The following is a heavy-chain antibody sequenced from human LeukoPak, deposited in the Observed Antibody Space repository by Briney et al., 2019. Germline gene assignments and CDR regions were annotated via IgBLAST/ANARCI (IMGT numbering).Heavy chain of an antibody. CDR3: ARDRYSGYGAFDY. D-gene: IGHD5-12*01. J-gene: IGHJ4*02. Sequence: GGSLRLSCAACGFTFSSYSMNWVRQAPGKGLEWVSSISSSSSYIYYADSVKGRFTISRDNAKNSLYLQMNSLRAEDTAVYYCARDRYSGYGAFDYWGQGTLVTVSS. CDR2: ISSSSSYI. CDR1: GFTFSSYS. V-gene: IGHV3-21*01.